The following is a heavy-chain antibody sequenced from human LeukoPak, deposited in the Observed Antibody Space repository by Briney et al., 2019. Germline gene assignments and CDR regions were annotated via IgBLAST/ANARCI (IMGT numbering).Heavy chain of an antibody. CDR3: ARDAPITMVRGVIRYYGMDV. CDR1: GFTVSNNY. J-gene: IGHJ6*02. Sequence: GGSLRLSCVVSGFTVSNNYMKWVRQAPGKGLEWVAVISYDGSNKYYADSVKGRFTISRDNSKNTLYLQMNSLRAEDTAVYYCARDAPITMVRGVIRYYGMDVWGQGTTVTVSS. D-gene: IGHD3-10*01. CDR2: ISYDGSNK. V-gene: IGHV3-30-3*01.